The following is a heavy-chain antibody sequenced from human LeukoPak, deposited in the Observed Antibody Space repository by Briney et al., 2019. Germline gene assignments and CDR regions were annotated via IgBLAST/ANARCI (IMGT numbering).Heavy chain of an antibody. CDR2: ITGSGGST. CDR3: AKGGEGSDAFDI. D-gene: IGHD3-16*01. CDR1: GFTFSNYA. J-gene: IGHJ3*02. Sequence: QTGGSLRLSCAASGFTFSNYAMNWVRQAPGKGLEWVSAITGSGGSTYYADSVKGRFTISRDNSENTLYLQMNSLRAEDTAVYYCAKGGEGSDAFDIWGQGTMVTVSS. V-gene: IGHV3-23*01.